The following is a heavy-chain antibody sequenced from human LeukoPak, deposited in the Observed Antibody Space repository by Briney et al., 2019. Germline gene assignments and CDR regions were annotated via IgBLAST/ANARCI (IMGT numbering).Heavy chain of an antibody. CDR2: ISYDETNY. CDR1: GFTFSAYA. CDR3: ARARTGSYCSTFEH. Sequence: GGSLRLSCTASGFTFSAYAMHWVRQAPGKGLEWVAVISYDETNYYYAESVKGRFSISRDDSKNTLVLQMNSLTTEDTGVYYCARARTGSYCSTFEHWGPGTLVSVSS. D-gene: IGHD1-26*01. J-gene: IGHJ5*02. V-gene: IGHV3-30*04.